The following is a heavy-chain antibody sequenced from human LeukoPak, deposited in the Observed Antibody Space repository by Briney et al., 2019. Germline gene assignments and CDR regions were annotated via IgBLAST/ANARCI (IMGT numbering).Heavy chain of an antibody. D-gene: IGHD3-16*02. J-gene: IGHJ4*02. Sequence: SVKVSCKASGGTFSSYAISWVRQAPGQGLKWMGGIIPIFGTANYAQKFQGRVTITTDESNSTAYMELSSLRSEDTAVYYCARDTSYYNNPSKYRDTYFDYWGQGTLVTVSS. CDR1: GGTFSSYA. CDR3: ARDTSYYNNPSKYRDTYFDY. V-gene: IGHV1-69*05. CDR2: IIPIFGTA.